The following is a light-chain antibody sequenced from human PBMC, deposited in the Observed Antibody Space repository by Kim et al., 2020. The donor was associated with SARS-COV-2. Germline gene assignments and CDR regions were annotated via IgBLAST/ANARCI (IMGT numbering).Light chain of an antibody. J-gene: IGLJ2*01. CDR2: EVN. CDR1: SSDVGAYDF. Sequence: QSALTQPPSASGSPGQSVTISCTGTSSDVGAYDFVSWYHHHPDKAPKLMIYEVNKRPSGVPDRFSGSKSGNTASLTVSGLQAEDEGDYYCSSYIGYNNWAVVFGGGTQLTVL. V-gene: IGLV2-8*01. CDR3: SSYIGYNNWAVV.